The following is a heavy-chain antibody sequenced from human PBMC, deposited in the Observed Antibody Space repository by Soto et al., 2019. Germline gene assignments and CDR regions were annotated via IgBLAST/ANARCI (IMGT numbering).Heavy chain of an antibody. CDR3: ARADWYNWNDVVSNWFDP. V-gene: IGHV4-59*01. J-gene: IGHJ5*02. CDR1: GGSISSYY. Sequence: SETLSLTCGVSGGSISSYYWSWIRQPPGKGLEWIGYIYYSGSTNYNPSLKSRVTISVDTSKNQFSLKLSSVTAADTAVYYCARADWYNWNDVVSNWFDPWGQGTLVTVSS. D-gene: IGHD1-1*01. CDR2: IYYSGST.